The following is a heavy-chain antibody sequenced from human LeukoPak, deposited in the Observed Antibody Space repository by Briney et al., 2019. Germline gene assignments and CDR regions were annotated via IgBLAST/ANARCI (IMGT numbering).Heavy chain of an antibody. CDR1: GYTFTSCD. CDR2: MNPNSGNT. D-gene: IGHD6-19*01. V-gene: IGHV1-8*01. J-gene: IGHJ4*02. Sequence: ASVKVSCKASGYTFTSCDINWGRQATGQGLKWMGWMNPNSGNTGYGQSFQGRITMTRDISIGTAYMELSNLTSEDTAIYYCTRGSSGRRDNWGQGTLVTVSA. CDR3: TRGSSGRRDN.